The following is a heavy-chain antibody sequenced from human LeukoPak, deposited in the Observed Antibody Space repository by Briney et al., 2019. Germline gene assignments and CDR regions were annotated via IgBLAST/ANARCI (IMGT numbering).Heavy chain of an antibody. CDR2: IWYDGNNK. D-gene: IGHD6-19*01. V-gene: IGHV3-33*06. J-gene: IGHJ1*01. CDR3: ANRVAGIMYFQH. Sequence: GRSLRLSCAASGFTFNNYGMHWVRQAPGKGLEWVAIIWYDGNNKYYADSVKGRFTISRDNSKNTLYLQINSLRAEDTAVYYCANRVAGIMYFQHWGQGTLVTVSS. CDR1: GFTFNNYG.